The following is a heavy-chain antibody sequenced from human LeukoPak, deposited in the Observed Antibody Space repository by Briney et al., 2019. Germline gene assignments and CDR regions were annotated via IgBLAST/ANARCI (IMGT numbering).Heavy chain of an antibody. CDR2: NYYSGST. CDR1: GGSNSSYY. J-gene: IGHJ3*02. CDR3: ARHVPSSSFKNDAFDI. D-gene: IGHD6-13*01. Sequence: SETLSLTCTVSGGSNSSYYWSWIRQPPGKGLEWIGYNYYSGSTNYNPSLKSRVTISVDTSKNQFSLKLSSVTAADTAVYYCARHVPSSSFKNDAFDIWGQGTMVTVSS. V-gene: IGHV4-59*08.